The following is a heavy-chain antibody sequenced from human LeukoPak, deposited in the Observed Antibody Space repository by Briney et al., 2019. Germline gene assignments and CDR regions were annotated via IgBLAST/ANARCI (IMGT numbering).Heavy chain of an antibody. Sequence: SETLSLTCAVYGGSFSGYYWSWIRQPPGKGLEWIGEINHSGSTNYNPSLKSRVTISVDTSKNQFSLKLSSVTAADTAVYYCAGYVFRGTAAAGPTKYYFDYWGQGTLVTVSS. CDR1: GGSFSGYY. CDR2: INHSGST. V-gene: IGHV4-34*01. CDR3: AGYVFRGTAAAGPTKYYFDY. D-gene: IGHD6-13*01. J-gene: IGHJ4*02.